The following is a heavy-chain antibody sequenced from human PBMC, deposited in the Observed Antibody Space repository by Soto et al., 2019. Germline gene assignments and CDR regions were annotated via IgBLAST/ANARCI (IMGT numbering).Heavy chain of an antibody. J-gene: IGHJ6*02. CDR3: ARGSTEGVDYYYGMDV. CDR2: ISAYNGNT. V-gene: IGHV1-18*01. D-gene: IGHD2-15*01. CDR1: GYTFTSYG. Sequence: QVQLVQSGAEVKKPGASVKVSCKASGYTFTSYGISWVRQAPGQGLEWMGWISAYNGNTNYAQKLQGRVTLTTDTTTSTAYMELRSLRSDDTAVYYCARGSTEGVDYYYGMDVWGQGTTVTVSS.